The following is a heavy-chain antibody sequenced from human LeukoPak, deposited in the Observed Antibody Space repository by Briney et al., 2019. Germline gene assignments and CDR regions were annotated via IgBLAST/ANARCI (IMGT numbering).Heavy chain of an antibody. CDR2: INHSGST. CDR3: ARDRTLTTMTPEAFDI. Sequence: SETLSLTCAVYGGSFSGYNWTWIRQPPGKGLEWIGEINHSGSTDYNPSLKRRVTISVDTSKNQFSLKVSSVTAADTAVYYCARDRTLTTMTPEAFDIWGQGTMVTVSS. J-gene: IGHJ3*02. V-gene: IGHV4-34*01. D-gene: IGHD4-17*01. CDR1: GGSFSGYN.